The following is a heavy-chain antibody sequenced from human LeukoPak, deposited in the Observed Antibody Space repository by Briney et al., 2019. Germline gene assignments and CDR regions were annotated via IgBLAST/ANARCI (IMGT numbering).Heavy chain of an antibody. CDR2: MNPNSGNT. Sequence: ASVKVSCKASGYTFTSYDINWVRQATGQGLEWMGWMNPNSGNTGYGQNFQDRVTITRDTSISTAYMELSSLRSEDTAVYYCARECNSISCPFDYWGQGTLVTVSS. CDR3: ARECNSISCPFDY. D-gene: IGHD2-2*01. V-gene: IGHV1-8*03. J-gene: IGHJ4*02. CDR1: GYTFTSYD.